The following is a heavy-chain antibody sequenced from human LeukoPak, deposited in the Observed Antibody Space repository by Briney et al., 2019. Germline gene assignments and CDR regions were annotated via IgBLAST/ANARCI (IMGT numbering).Heavy chain of an antibody. CDR1: GGSISSYY. J-gene: IGHJ4*02. CDR2: IYYSGST. Sequence: SETLSLTCTVSGGSISSYYWSWIRQPPGKGLEWIGYIYYSGSTNYNPSLKSRVTISVDTSKNQFSLKLSSVTAADTAVYYCARYRDSSSYYFTGDFDYWGQGTLVTVSS. CDR3: ARYRDSSSYYFTGDFDY. D-gene: IGHD3-22*01. V-gene: IGHV4-59*08.